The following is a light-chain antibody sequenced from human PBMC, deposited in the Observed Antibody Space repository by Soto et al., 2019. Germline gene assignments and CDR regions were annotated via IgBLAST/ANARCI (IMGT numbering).Light chain of an antibody. V-gene: IGKV1-39*01. J-gene: IGKJ1*01. CDR3: QQSYSTPHP. CDR2: AAS. Sequence: IKMTQSPSTLSASERDRVTITCRASQSISIYLNWYQQKPGKAPKLLIYAASSLQSGVPSRSSGSGSGTDFTLTISSLQPEDFATYYCQQSYSTPHPFGQGTKV. CDR1: QSISIY.